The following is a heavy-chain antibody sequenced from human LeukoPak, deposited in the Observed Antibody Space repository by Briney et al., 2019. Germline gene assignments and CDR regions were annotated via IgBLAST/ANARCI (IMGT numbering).Heavy chain of an antibody. CDR2: MYTGGTT. CDR3: ARETTSGWFDP. Sequence: GGSLRLSCAASGFTISSNYMSWVRQAPGKGLEWVSVMYTGGTTYYADSVKGRFTISRDNSKNTLYLQMNSLRAEDTAVYYCARETTSGWFDPWGQGTLVTVSS. CDR1: GFTISSNY. J-gene: IGHJ5*02. V-gene: IGHV3-53*01. D-gene: IGHD1/OR15-1a*01.